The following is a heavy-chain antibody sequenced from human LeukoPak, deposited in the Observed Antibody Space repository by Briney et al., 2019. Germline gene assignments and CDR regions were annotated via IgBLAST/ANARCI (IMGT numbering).Heavy chain of an antibody. J-gene: IGHJ4*02. D-gene: IGHD4/OR15-4a*01. CDR1: GYTFTSSD. CDR2: MNPNSGNT. CDR3: ARRASDYDSFDY. Sequence: GASVKVSCKASGYTFTSSDINWVRQATGQGLEWMGWMNPNSGNTGYARKFQGRVTMTRNTSISTAYMELSSLRSEDTAVYYCARRASDYDSFDYWGQGTLVTVSS. V-gene: IGHV1-8*01.